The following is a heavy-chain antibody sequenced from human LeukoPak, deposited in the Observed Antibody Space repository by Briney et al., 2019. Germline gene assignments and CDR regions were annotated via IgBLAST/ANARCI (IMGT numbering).Heavy chain of an antibody. V-gene: IGHV1-69*13. D-gene: IGHD6-6*01. CDR1: GYTFTSYY. Sequence: SVKVSCKASGYTFTSYYMHWVRQAPGQGLEWMGGIIPIFGTANYAQKFQGRVTITADESTSTAYMELSSLRSEDTAVYYCAREIAARLFDYWGQGTLVTVSS. CDR3: AREIAARLFDY. CDR2: IIPIFGTA. J-gene: IGHJ4*02.